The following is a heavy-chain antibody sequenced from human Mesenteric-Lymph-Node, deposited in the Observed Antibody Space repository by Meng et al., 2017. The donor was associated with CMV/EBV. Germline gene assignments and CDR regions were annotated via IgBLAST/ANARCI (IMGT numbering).Heavy chain of an antibody. J-gene: IGHJ4*02. CDR1: GFTFSDYY. D-gene: IGHD3-16*01. CDR3: ARRGDYVWGNGGGFDY. Sequence: GESLKISCAASGFTFSDYYMNWVRQAPGKGLEWVSSISSSSTIYYADSVKGRFTISRDNAKNSLYLQMNSLRAEDTAVYYCARRGDYVWGNGGGFDYWGQGTLVTVSS. CDR2: ISSSSTI. V-gene: IGHV3-69-1*02.